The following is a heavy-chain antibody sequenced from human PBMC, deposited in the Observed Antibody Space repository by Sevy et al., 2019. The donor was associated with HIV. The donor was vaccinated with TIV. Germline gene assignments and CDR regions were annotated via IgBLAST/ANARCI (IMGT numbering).Heavy chain of an antibody. V-gene: IGHV3-30*18. J-gene: IGHJ4*02. CDR2: ISYDGFKT. Sequence: GGSLRLSCAASGFTFSTYGMHWVRQAPGKGLEWVAVISYDGFKTYYAHSMKGRFTISRDNSKNTLYLQMNSLRVEDTALYFCAKDGGWYNYAPSDYWGLGTLVTVSS. CDR1: GFTFSTYG. D-gene: IGHD1-1*01. CDR3: AKDGGWYNYAPSDY.